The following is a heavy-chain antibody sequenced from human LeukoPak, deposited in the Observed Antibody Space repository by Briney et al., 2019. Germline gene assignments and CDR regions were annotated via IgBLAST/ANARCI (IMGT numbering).Heavy chain of an antibody. CDR2: IYYSGST. Sequence: KTSETLSLTCTVFGGSVNSGSYYWNWIRQPPGKGLEWIGYIYYSGSTNYNPSLKSRVTISVDTSKNQFSLKLSSVTAADTAVYYCARAAYSGGYHSDYWGQGTLVTVSS. CDR3: ARAAYSGGYHSDY. V-gene: IGHV4-61*01. J-gene: IGHJ4*02. CDR1: GGSVNSGSYY. D-gene: IGHD1-26*01.